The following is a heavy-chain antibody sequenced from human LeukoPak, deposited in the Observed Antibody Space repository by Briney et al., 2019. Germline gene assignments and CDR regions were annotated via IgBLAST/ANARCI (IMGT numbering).Heavy chain of an antibody. J-gene: IGHJ4*01. Sequence: GGSLRLSCAASGFTFSSYAMHWVRQAPGKGLEWVAVISYDGSNKYYADSVKGRFTISRDNSKNMVYLQMNSLRADDTAVYYCAKSVVVITFRFDDWGQEPWSPSPQ. V-gene: IGHV3-30*04. D-gene: IGHD2-15*01. CDR3: AKSVVVITFRFDD. CDR1: GFTFSSYA. CDR2: ISYDGSNK.